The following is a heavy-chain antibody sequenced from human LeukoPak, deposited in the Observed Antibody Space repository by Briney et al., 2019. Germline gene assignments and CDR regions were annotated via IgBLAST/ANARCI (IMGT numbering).Heavy chain of an antibody. CDR1: GGSFSGYY. CDR3: ARVNYDSSGYYNPYFDY. D-gene: IGHD3-22*01. CDR2: INHSGST. Sequence: SETLSLTCAVYGGSFSGYYWGWIRQPPGKGLEWIGEINHSGSTNYNPSLKSRVTISVDTSKNQFSLKLSSVTAADTAVYYCARVNYDSSGYYNPYFDYWGQGTLVTVSS. J-gene: IGHJ4*02. V-gene: IGHV4-34*01.